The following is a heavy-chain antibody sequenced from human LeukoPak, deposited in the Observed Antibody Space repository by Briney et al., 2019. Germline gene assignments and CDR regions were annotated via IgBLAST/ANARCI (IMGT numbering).Heavy chain of an antibody. V-gene: IGHV4-4*07. CDR1: GGSISNYY. Sequence: SETLSLTCTVSGGSISNYYWSWIRQPAGKGLEWIGRIYTSGSTDYNPSLKSRITMSVDTSKNQFSLKLSSVTAADTAVYYCARGESVAGTKLTTFDIWGQGTMVTVSS. CDR3: ARGESVAGTKLTTFDI. J-gene: IGHJ3*02. D-gene: IGHD6-19*01. CDR2: IYTSGST.